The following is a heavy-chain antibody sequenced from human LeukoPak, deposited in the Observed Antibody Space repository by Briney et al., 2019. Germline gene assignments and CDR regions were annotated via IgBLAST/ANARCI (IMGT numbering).Heavy chain of an antibody. J-gene: IGHJ6*03. D-gene: IGHD1-7*01. CDR3: ARVELAPYYYYMDV. CDR1: GFSISSYE. Sequence: GGSLRLSXAASGFSISSYEMNWVRQAPGKGLEWVSHISSSGSTIWYADSVKGRFTISRDNAKNSLYLQMNSLRAEDTAVYYCARVELAPYYYYMDVWGIGTTVTVSS. V-gene: IGHV3-48*03. CDR2: ISSSGSTI.